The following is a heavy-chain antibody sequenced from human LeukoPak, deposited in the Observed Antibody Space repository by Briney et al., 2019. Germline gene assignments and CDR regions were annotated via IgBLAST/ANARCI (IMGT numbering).Heavy chain of an antibody. CDR1: GFTFSDYY. CDR2: ISSSGSTI. V-gene: IGHV3-11*01. D-gene: IGHD2-2*02. Sequence: GGSLRLSCAASGFTFSDYYMSWIRQAPGKGLEWASYISSSGSTIYYADSVKGRFTISRDNAKNSLYLQMNSLRAEDTAVYYCAREGTVVVPAAINGGENYYYYGMDVWGQGTTVTVSS. CDR3: AREGTVVVPAAINGGENYYYYGMDV. J-gene: IGHJ6*02.